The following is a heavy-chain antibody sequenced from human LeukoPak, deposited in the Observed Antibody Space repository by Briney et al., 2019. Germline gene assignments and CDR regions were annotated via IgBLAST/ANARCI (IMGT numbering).Heavy chain of an antibody. V-gene: IGHV3-23*01. D-gene: IGHD2-8*02. CDR3: AKSRLIYCTGGGCYGMDV. J-gene: IGHJ6*02. Sequence: PGGSLRLSCAASGFTFSNYAMSWVRQAPGTGLEWVAGISGSGGNTYYADSVKGRFTISRDNSKNTLYLQMNNLRAADTAIYYCAKSRLIYCTGGGCYGMDVWGQGTTVSVSS. CDR1: GFTFSNYA. CDR2: ISGSGGNT.